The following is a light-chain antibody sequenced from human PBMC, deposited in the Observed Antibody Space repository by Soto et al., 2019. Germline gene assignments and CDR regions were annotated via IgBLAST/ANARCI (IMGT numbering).Light chain of an antibody. V-gene: IGLV2-18*02. J-gene: IGLJ1*01. CDR3: SSFTTSSTYV. Sequence: QSVLTQPPSVSGSPGQSVAISCTGTSSDVGGYNRVSWYQQPPGTAPKLMIYDVSKRPSGVPDRFSGSKSGNTASLIISGLQAEDEADYYCSSFTTSSTYVFGTGTKVTVL. CDR2: DVS. CDR1: SSDVGGYNR.